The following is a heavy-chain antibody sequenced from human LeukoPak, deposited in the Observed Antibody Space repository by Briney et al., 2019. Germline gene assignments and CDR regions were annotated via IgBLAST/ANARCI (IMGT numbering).Heavy chain of an antibody. CDR2: ISSSSSYI. J-gene: IGHJ4*02. V-gene: IGHV3-21*01. CDR1: GFTFSSYS. CDR3: ARDLSSWYHYFDY. D-gene: IGHD6-13*01. Sequence: GGSLRLSCAASGFTFSSYSMNWVRQAPGKGLEWVSSISSSSSYIYYADSVKGRFAISRDNAKNSLYLQMNSQRAEDTAVYYCARDLSSWYHYFDYWGQGTLVTVSS.